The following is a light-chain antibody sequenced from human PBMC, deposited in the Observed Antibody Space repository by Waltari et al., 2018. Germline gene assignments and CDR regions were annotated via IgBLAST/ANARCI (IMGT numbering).Light chain of an antibody. CDR1: QDISYY. Sequence: DIQMTQSPSSLSASVGDRVTITCQASQDISYYLNWYQQRPGKAPKALIYDASNLEAGGPSRFSGSGSGRDFSLTISSLQPQDIATYYCQQYDKFPLTFGGGTKVEIK. V-gene: IGKV1-33*01. J-gene: IGKJ4*01. CDR3: QQYDKFPLT. CDR2: DAS.